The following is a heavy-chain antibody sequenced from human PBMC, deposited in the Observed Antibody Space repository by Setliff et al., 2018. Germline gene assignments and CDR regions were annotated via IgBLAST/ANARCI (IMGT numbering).Heavy chain of an antibody. CDR2: IYYSGST. CDR1: GGSISSYY. Sequence: PSETLSLTCTVSGGSISSYYWSGIRQPPGKGLEWIGYIYYSGSTNYNPSIKSRVTMSVDTSKNQFSLNLRSVTAADTAVYYCARQPSSGSYYNPRPYYFDYWGQGTLVTVSS. D-gene: IGHD3-10*01. CDR3: ARQPSSGSYYNPRPYYFDY. V-gene: IGHV4-59*01. J-gene: IGHJ4*02.